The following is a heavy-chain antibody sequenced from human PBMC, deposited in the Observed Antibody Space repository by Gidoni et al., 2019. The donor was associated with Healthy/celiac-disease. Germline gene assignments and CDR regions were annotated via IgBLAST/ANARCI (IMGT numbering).Heavy chain of an antibody. CDR1: GFTFSSYA. Sequence: QVQLVESGGGVVQPGRSLRLYCAASGFTFSSYAMHWVRQAPGKGLEWVAVISYDGSNKYYADSVKGRFTISRDNSKNTLYLQMNSLRAEDTAVYYCARSRAVAGDFQHWGQGTLVTVSS. D-gene: IGHD6-19*01. CDR3: ARSRAVAGDFQH. J-gene: IGHJ1*01. V-gene: IGHV3-30-3*01. CDR2: ISYDGSNK.